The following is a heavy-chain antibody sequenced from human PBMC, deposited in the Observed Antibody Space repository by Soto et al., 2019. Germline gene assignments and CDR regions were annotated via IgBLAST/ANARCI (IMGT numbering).Heavy chain of an antibody. CDR2: ISYDGSNK. V-gene: IGHV3-30-3*01. Sequence: QVRLVESGGGVVQPGRSPRLSCAASGFTFSSYAMHWVRQAPGKGLEWVAVISYDGSNKYYADSVKGRFTISRDNSKNTLYLQMNSLRAEDTAVYYCARDLSDVSWYYYYYGMDVWGQGTTVTVSS. CDR1: GFTFSSYA. J-gene: IGHJ6*02. D-gene: IGHD1-26*01. CDR3: ARDLSDVSWYYYYYGMDV.